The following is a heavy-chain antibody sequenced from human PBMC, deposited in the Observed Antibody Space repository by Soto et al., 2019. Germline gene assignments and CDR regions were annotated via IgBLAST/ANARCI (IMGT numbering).Heavy chain of an antibody. J-gene: IGHJ6*02. CDR3: AKVLSRRYYYYYYGMDV. V-gene: IGHV3-30*18. CDR2: ISYDGSNK. Sequence: GGSLRLSCAASGLTFSSYGMHWVRQAPGKGLEWVAVISYDGSNKYYADSVKGRFTISRDNSKNTPYLQMNSLRAEDTAVYYCAKVLSRRYYYYYYGMDVWGQGTTVTVSS. D-gene: IGHD2-2*01. CDR1: GLTFSSYG.